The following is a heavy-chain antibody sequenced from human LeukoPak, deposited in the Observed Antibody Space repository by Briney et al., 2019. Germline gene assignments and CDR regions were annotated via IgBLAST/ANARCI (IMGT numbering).Heavy chain of an antibody. Sequence: PGGSLRLSCAASGFTFSSYSMNWVRQAPGKGLEWVSYISSSSSTKYYADSVKGRFTISRDNAKNSLYLQMNSLRAEDTAVYYCARGYSYGHRDYYYYMDVWGKGTTVTVSS. D-gene: IGHD5-18*01. V-gene: IGHV3-48*01. J-gene: IGHJ6*03. CDR1: GFTFSSYS. CDR3: ARGYSYGHRDYYYYMDV. CDR2: ISSSSSTK.